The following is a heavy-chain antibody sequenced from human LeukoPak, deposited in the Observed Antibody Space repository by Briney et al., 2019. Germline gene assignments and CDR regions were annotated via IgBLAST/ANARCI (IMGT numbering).Heavy chain of an antibody. CDR3: ATVDYGGNSGAFDI. V-gene: IGHV2-5*02. Sequence: SGPTLVKPTQTLTLTCTFSGFSLSTSGVGVGWIRQPPGKALEWFALIYWDDDKRYSPSLKSRLTITKDTSKNQVVLTMTNMDPVDTATYYCATVDYGGNSGAFDIWGQGTMVTVSS. CDR1: GFSLSTSGVG. CDR2: IYWDDDK. D-gene: IGHD4-23*01. J-gene: IGHJ3*02.